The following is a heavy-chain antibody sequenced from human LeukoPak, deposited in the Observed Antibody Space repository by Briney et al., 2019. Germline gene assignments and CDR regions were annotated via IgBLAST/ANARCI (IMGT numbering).Heavy chain of an antibody. CDR3: ARDRGTTASIVGAFDI. CDR2: IKQDGSEK. V-gene: IGHV3-7*01. J-gene: IGHJ3*02. CDR1: GFTFSNYW. Sequence: GGSLRLSCAASGFTFSNYWMTWFRQAPGKGLEWVANIKQDGSEKYYVDSVKGRFTISRDNAKNSLYLQITSLRAEDTAVYYCARDRGTTASIVGAFDIWGQGTMVTVSS. D-gene: IGHD1-1*01.